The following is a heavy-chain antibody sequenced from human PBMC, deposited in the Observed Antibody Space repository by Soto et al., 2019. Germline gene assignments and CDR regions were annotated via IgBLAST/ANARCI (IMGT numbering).Heavy chain of an antibody. CDR3: VRDGTKTLRDWFDP. CDR2: IYATGTT. V-gene: IGHV4-4*07. CDR1: GASISGFY. D-gene: IGHD1-1*01. J-gene: IGHJ5*02. Sequence: KLPETLSLTCTVSGASISGFYWGWIRKSAGKGLEWIGRIYATGTTDYNPSLKSRVMMSVDTSKKQFSLKLRSVTAADTAVYYCVRDGTKTLRDWFDPWGQGISVTVSS.